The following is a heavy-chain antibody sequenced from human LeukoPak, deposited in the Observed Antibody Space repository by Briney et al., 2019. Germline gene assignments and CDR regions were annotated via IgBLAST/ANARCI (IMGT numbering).Heavy chain of an antibody. CDR3: ARTPYQLLYLDY. J-gene: IGHJ4*02. D-gene: IGHD2-2*01. CDR1: GGTFSSYA. CDR2: IIPIFGTA. V-gene: IGHV1-69*05. Sequence: SVKVSCKASGGTFSSYAISWVRQAPGQGLEWMGGIIPIFGTANYAQKFQGRVTITTDESTSTAYMELSSLRSEDTAVYYCARTPYQLLYLDYWGQGTLVTVSS.